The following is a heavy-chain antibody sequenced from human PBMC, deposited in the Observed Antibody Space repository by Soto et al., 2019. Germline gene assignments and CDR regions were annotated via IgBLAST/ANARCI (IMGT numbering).Heavy chain of an antibody. Sequence: SETLSLTCTVSGGSISSYYWSWIRQLPGKGLEWIGYIYYSGSTNYNPSLKSRVTISVDTSKNQFSLKLTSVTAADTAVYYCARHYSSDPFDYWGQGALVTVSS. D-gene: IGHD2-21*01. CDR2: IYYSGST. V-gene: IGHV4-59*08. CDR3: ARHYSSDPFDY. J-gene: IGHJ4*02. CDR1: GGSISSYY.